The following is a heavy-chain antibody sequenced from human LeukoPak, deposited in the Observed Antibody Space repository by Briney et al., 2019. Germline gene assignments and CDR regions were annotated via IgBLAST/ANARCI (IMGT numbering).Heavy chain of an antibody. Sequence: PGGSLRLSCAASGFTVSNNYMTWVRQAPGKGLEWVSLIYSSGSTYYADSVKGRFTISRDNSKNTLYLQVNSLRAEDMAVYYCARRGDGGRSFDYWGQGTLVTVSS. D-gene: IGHD4-23*01. CDR1: GFTVSNNY. V-gene: IGHV3-53*01. CDR3: ARRGDGGRSFDY. J-gene: IGHJ4*02. CDR2: IYSSGST.